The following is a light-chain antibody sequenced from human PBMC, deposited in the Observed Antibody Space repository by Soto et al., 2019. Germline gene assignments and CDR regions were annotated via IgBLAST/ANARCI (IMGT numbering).Light chain of an antibody. CDR3: QQSHGTPT. J-gene: IGKJ4*01. CDR2: DAS. CDR1: QDISNY. Sequence: DIQMTQSPSSLSASVGDRVTITCQASQDISNYLNWYQQKPGKAPKLLIYDASNLETGVPSRFVGSGSGTDFTLTISSLQPEDFATYYCQQSHGTPTFGGGTKVDIK. V-gene: IGKV1-39*01.